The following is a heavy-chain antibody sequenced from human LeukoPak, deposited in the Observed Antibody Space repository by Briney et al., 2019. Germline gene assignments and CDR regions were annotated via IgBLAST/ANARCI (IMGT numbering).Heavy chain of an antibody. CDR1: GGSISSHY. CDR3: AREGKLGGDYAYYYYGMDV. CDR2: IYNSGIT. Sequence: PSETLSLTCTVSGGSISSHYCSWIRQPPGKGLEWIGYIYNSGITNYNPSLKSRVTISMDTSKNQFSLKLSSVTAADTAVYYCAREGKLGGDYAYYYYGMDVWGQGTTVTVSS. J-gene: IGHJ6*02. D-gene: IGHD4-17*01. V-gene: IGHV4-59*11.